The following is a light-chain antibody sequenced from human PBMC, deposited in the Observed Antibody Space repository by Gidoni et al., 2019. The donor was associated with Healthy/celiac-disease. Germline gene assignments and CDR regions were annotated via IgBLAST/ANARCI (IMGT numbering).Light chain of an antibody. J-gene: IGKJ2*01. CDR2: AAS. V-gene: IGKV1-39*01. CDR1: QSISSY. Sequence: IQMTQSPSSLAASVGDRVTITCRESQSISSYLNWYQQKPGKAPKLLIYAASSLQSVVPSRFSGSGSGTDFTLTISSLQPEDFATYYCQQSYSTPYTFGQGTKLEIK. CDR3: QQSYSTPYT.